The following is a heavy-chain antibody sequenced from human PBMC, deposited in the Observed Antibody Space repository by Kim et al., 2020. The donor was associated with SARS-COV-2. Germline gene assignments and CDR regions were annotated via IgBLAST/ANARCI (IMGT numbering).Heavy chain of an antibody. CDR2: ISGSGGST. V-gene: IGHV3-23*01. J-gene: IGHJ4*02. CDR1: GFTFSSYA. Sequence: GGSLRLSCAASGFTFSSYAMSWVRQAPGKGLEWVSAISGSGGSTYYADSVKGRFTISRDNSKNTLYLQMNSLRAEDTAVYYCAKVPTRTFIMITFGGVIARPYFDYWGQGTLVAVSS. CDR3: AKVPTRTFIMITFGGVIARPYFDY. D-gene: IGHD3-16*02.